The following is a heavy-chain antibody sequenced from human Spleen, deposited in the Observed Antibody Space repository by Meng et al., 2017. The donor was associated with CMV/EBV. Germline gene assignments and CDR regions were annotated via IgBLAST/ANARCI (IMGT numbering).Heavy chain of an antibody. CDR1: GGSISSSSYY. D-gene: IGHD4-17*01. V-gene: IGHV4-39*01. CDR2: IYYRGST. Sequence: SETLSLTCTVSGGSISSSSYYWGWIRQPPGKGLEWIGSIYYRGSTYYNPSLKSRVTISVGTSKNQFSLKLSSVTAADTAVYYCARHTASQSRSWFDPWGQGTLVTVSS. CDR3: ARHTASQSRSWFDP. J-gene: IGHJ5*02.